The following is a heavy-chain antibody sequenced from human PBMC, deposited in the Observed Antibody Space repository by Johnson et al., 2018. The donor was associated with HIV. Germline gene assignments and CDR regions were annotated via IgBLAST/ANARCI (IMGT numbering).Heavy chain of an antibody. CDR3: ARVYYYDNKDCFDI. Sequence: VQLVESGGGVVQPGRSLRLSCAASGFTFSSYAMHWVRQAPGKGLEWVAVISYDGSNKYYADSVKGRFTISRDISKNLLYLQMNSLRTEDTAVYYCARVYYYDNKDCFDIWGQGTTVTVSS. V-gene: IGHV3-30-3*01. CDR2: ISYDGSNK. D-gene: IGHD3-22*01. CDR1: GFTFSSYA. J-gene: IGHJ3*02.